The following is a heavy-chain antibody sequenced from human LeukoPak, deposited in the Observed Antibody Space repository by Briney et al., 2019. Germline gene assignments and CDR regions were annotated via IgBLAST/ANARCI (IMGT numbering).Heavy chain of an antibody. D-gene: IGHD3-10*01. J-gene: IGHJ4*02. V-gene: IGHV1-18*01. CDR3: AIDRPLVGITMVYYFDY. CDR2: ISAYNGNT. Sequence: GASLKVSCKASGYTFTSYGISWVRQAPGQGLEWMGWISAYNGNTNYAQKLQGRVTMPTDTSTSTAYMELRGLRSDYTAVYYCAIDRPLVGITMVYYFDYWGQGTLVTVSS. CDR1: GYTFTSYG.